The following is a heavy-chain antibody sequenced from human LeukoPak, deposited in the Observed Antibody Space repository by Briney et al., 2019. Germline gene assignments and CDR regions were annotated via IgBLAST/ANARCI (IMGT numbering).Heavy chain of an antibody. J-gene: IGHJ3*02. CDR3: ARHIGAPGWNAFDI. CDR2: INPSGGST. Sequence: ASVKVSCKASGGTFSSYAISWVRQAPGQGLEWMGIINPSGGSTSYAQKFQGRVTMTRDMSTSTVYMELSSLRSEDTAVYYCARHIGAPGWNAFDIWGQGTMVTVSS. CDR1: GGTFSSYA. V-gene: IGHV1-46*01. D-gene: IGHD3-3*01.